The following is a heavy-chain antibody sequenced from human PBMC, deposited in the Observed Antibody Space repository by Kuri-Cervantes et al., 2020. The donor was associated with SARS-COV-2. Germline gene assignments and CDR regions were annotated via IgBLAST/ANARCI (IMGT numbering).Heavy chain of an antibody. J-gene: IGHJ4*02. D-gene: IGHD6-13*01. Sequence: KVSWKHSGNSFTTYWIGWVRQMPGNGLELMGIIYPGDSNTKYSPSFQGHVTMSSDKSLRTAYLQWSSLKASDTAMYYCAGSGIAAAGTGPDYWGQGTLVTVSS. CDR2: IYPGDSNT. CDR3: AGSGIAAAGTGPDY. V-gene: IGHV5-51*01. CDR1: GNSFTTYW.